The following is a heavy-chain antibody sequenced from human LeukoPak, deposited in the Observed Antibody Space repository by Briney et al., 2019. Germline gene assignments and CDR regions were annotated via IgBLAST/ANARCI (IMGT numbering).Heavy chain of an antibody. CDR2: IWHDGSHK. CDR3: AREIFCSGSYPDY. Sequence: GGSLRLSCAASGFAFNTYTMHWVRQAPGKGLEWVTLIWHDGSHKFYIDSVRGRFTISRDNSRNTLYLQINGLRAEDTAVYYCAREIFCSGSYPDYWGQGTLVTVSS. CDR1: GFAFNTYT. V-gene: IGHV3-33*01. D-gene: IGHD3-10*02. J-gene: IGHJ4*02.